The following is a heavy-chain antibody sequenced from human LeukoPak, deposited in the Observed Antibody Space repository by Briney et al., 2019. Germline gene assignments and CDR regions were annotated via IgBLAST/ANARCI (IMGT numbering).Heavy chain of an antibody. CDR2: INPNSGGT. D-gene: IGHD3-10*01. Sequence: GASVKVSCKASGYTFTAYYMHWVRQAPGQGLEWMGWINPNSGGTNYAQKFQGRVTMTRDTSISTAYMELSRLRSDDTAVYYCARGKSGEKNPWFDPWGQGTLVTVSS. CDR1: GYTFTAYY. V-gene: IGHV1-2*02. CDR3: ARGKSGEKNPWFDP. J-gene: IGHJ5*02.